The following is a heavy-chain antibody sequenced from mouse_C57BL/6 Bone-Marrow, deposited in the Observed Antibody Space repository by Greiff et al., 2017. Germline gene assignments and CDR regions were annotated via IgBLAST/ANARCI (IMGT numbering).Heavy chain of an antibody. CDR1: GYTFTDYE. CDR3: TRNYYGTLDY. Sequence: QVQLQQSGAELVRPGASVTLSCKASGYTFTDYEMHWVKQTPVHGLEWIGAIDPETGGTAYNQKFKGKAILTADKSSSTAYMVLRSLTSEDSAVYYCTRNYYGTLDYWGQGTTLTVSS. CDR2: IDPETGGT. D-gene: IGHD1-1*01. V-gene: IGHV1-15*01. J-gene: IGHJ2*01.